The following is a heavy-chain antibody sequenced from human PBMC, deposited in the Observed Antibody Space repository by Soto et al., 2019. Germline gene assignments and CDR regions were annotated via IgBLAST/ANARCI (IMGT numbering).Heavy chain of an antibody. Sequence: EVQLLESGGGLVQPGGSLRLSCVASGFTFKNYGMRWVRQAPGKGLEWVSGISGSGAITYYADSVRGRFTISRDNSKNTLYLHLNSLRAEDTAIYYCAKDLQFRSYYESAGHYNNWGQGTLVTVSS. D-gene: IGHD3-10*01. CDR3: AKDLQFRSYYESAGHYNN. CDR1: GFTFKNYG. V-gene: IGHV3-23*01. CDR2: ISGSGAIT. J-gene: IGHJ4*02.